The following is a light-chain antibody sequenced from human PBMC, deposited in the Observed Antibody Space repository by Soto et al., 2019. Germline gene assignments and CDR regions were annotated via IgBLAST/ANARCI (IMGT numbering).Light chain of an antibody. V-gene: IGKV3-20*01. J-gene: IGKJ5*01. CDR1: QSVTSNY. CDR2: GAS. CDR3: QQNVSPPIT. Sequence: EIVLTQSPGTLSLSPGERATLFCRASQSVTSNYLAWYQQKPGQSPRLLIYGASSRATGIPDRFSGSGSGTDFTLTISRLEAEDLAVYYCQQNVSPPITFGQGTRLEIK.